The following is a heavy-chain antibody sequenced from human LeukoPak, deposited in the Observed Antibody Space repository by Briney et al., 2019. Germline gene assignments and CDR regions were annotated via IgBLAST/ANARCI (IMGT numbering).Heavy chain of an antibody. CDR2: IIPIFGTA. V-gene: IGHV1-69*05. CDR3: ARDLKADDYGEPDAFDI. J-gene: IGHJ3*02. D-gene: IGHD4-17*01. CDR1: GGTFSSYA. Sequence: ASVKVSCKASGGTFSSYAISWVRQAPGQGLEWMGGIIPIFGTANYAQKFQGRVTITTDESASTAYMELSSLRSEDTAVYYCARDLKADDYGEPDAFDIWGQGTMVTVSS.